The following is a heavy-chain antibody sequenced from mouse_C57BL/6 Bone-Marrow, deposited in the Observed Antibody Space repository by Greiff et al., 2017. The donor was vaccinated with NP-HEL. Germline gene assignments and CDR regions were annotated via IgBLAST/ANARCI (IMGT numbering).Heavy chain of an antibody. D-gene: IGHD1-1*01. CDR2: IYPRSGNT. V-gene: IGHV1-81*01. Sequence: QVQLQQSGAELARPGASVKLSCKASGYTFTSYGISWVKQRTGQGLEWIGEIYPRSGNTYYNEKFKGKATLTADKSSSTAYMELRSLTSEDSAVYFCARRYYGSFAYWGQGTPVTVSA. CDR3: ARRYYGSFAY. J-gene: IGHJ3*01. CDR1: GYTFTSYG.